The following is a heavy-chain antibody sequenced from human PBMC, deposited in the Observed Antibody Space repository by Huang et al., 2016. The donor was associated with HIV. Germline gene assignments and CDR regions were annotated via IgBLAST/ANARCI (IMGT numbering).Heavy chain of an antibody. CDR3: AAQWELRGGVDF. CDR1: GFTVSSNY. V-gene: IGHV3-53*01. Sequence: EVQLVESGGGLIQPGGSLRLSCAASGFTVSSNYMSWVRQAPGKGLEWVSVIYSDDSTYFADSVKGRFTISRDNSKNTLDLQMNSLRAEDTAVYYCAAQWELRGGVDFWGQGTLVTVSS. J-gene: IGHJ4*02. CDR2: IYSDDST. D-gene: IGHD1-26*01.